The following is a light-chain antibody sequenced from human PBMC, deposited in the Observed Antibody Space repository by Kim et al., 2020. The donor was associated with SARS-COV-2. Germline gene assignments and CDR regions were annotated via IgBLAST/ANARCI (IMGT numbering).Light chain of an antibody. CDR1: ENVYTN. CDR3: QQYNTWPI. V-gene: IGKV3-15*01. Sequence: SVSPGARATLSCRASENVYTNLAWYQQNPGQAPRLLIYGASTRATGVPARFSGSGSGREFTLNISSLQSEDFARYYCQQYNTWPIFGGGTKVDIK. J-gene: IGKJ4*01. CDR2: GAS.